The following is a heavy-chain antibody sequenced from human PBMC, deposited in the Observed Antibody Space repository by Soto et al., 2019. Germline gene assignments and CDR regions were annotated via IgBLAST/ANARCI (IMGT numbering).Heavy chain of an antibody. J-gene: IGHJ4*02. Sequence: EVQLVESGGGLVQPGVSLRLSCTASGFTFSSYSMNWVLQAPGKGLEWVSYISSSSSNIYYADSVKGRFAISRDNAKNSLYLQMTSLRVDDTAVYYCARDRAEYCGGVICNEFDSWGQGTLVTVSS. V-gene: IGHV3-48*01. CDR1: GFTFSSYS. CDR2: ISSSSSNI. D-gene: IGHD2-21*01. CDR3: ARDRAEYCGGVICNEFDS.